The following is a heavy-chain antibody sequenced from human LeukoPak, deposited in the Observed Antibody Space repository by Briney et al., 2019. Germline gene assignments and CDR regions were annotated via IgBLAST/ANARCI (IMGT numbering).Heavy chain of an antibody. CDR1: GFTFSNAW. CDR3: TTNYDILTGYYSGLWFDP. Sequence: GGPLRLSCAASGFTFSNAWMSWVRQAPGKGLEWVGRIKSKTDGGTTDYAAPVKGRFTIARDDSKNTLYMQMNSLKTENTAVYYCTTNYDILTGYYSGLWFDPWGQGTLVTVSS. V-gene: IGHV3-15*01. J-gene: IGHJ5*02. CDR2: IKSKTDGGTT. D-gene: IGHD3-9*01.